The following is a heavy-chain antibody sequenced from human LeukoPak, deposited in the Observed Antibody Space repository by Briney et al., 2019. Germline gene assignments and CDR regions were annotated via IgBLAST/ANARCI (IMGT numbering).Heavy chain of an antibody. CDR1: GFMFSRHW. V-gene: IGHV3-7*01. CDR3: ARDGGHSTDFDY. CDR2: MKQDGSER. D-gene: IGHD2/OR15-2a*01. Sequence: GGSLRLSCAPSGFMFSRHWMSWVRQAPGKGPEWVANMKQDGSERYYVDSVKGRFTISRDNAKNSLYLQMNSLRAEDTAVYYCARDGGHSTDFDYWGQGTLVTVSS. J-gene: IGHJ4*02.